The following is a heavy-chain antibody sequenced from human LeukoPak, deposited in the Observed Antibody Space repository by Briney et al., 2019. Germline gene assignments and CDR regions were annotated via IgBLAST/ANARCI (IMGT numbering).Heavy chain of an antibody. D-gene: IGHD2-21*01. J-gene: IGHJ5*02. V-gene: IGHV3-21*04. Sequence: PGGSLRLSCTVSGFTVSSNSMSWVRQAPGKGLEWVSSISSSSSYIYYADSVKGRFTISRDNAKNSLYLQMNSLRAEDTAIYYCAKDRDGDFNWFDPWGQGTLVTVSP. CDR2: ISSSSSYI. CDR3: AKDRDGDFNWFDP. CDR1: GFTVSSNS.